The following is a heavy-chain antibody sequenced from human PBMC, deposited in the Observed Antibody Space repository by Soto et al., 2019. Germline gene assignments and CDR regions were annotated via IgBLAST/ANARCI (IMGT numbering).Heavy chain of an antibody. CDR2: IYYSGST. J-gene: IGHJ5*02. V-gene: IGHV4-31*03. D-gene: IGHD6-13*01. CDR3: ARVGRGRDGTNWFDP. Sequence: SETLSLTCTVSGGSISSGGYYWSWIRQHPGKGLEWIGYIYYSGSTYYNPSLKSRVTISVDTSKNQFSLKLSSVTAADTAVYYCARVGRGRDGTNWFDPWGQGTLVTVSS. CDR1: GGSISSGGYY.